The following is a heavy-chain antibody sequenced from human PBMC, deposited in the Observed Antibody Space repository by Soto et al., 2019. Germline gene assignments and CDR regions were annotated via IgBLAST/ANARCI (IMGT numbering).Heavy chain of an antibody. CDR2: INAGNGNT. CDR3: ARDPMTTVTTMDY. J-gene: IGHJ4*02. V-gene: IGHV1-3*01. D-gene: IGHD4-17*01. CDR1: GYTFTSYD. Sequence: QVQVVQSGAEVKKPGASVKVSCKASGYTFTSYDMHWVRQAPGQRLERMGWINAGNGNTKYSQKFQGRVTITRDTSASTAYMELSSLRSEDTAVYYCARDPMTTVTTMDYWGQGTLVTVSS.